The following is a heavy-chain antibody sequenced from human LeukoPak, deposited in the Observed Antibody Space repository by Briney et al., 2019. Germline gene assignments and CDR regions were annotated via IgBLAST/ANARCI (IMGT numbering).Heavy chain of an antibody. V-gene: IGHV4-31*03. CDR2: IYYSGST. D-gene: IGHD6-19*01. Sequence: PSETLSLTCTVSGGSISSGGYYWSWIRHHPGKGLAWIGYIYYSGSTYYNPSLKSRVTISVDTSKNQFSLKLSSVTAADTAVYYCARGGYSSGWYPLWGQGTLVTVSS. CDR1: GGSISSGGYY. J-gene: IGHJ4*02. CDR3: ARGGYSSGWYPL.